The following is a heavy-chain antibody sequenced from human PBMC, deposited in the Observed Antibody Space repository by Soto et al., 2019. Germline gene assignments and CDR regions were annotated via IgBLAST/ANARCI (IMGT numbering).Heavy chain of an antibody. J-gene: IGHJ4*02. CDR1: GFXXXSXX. D-gene: IGHD4-17*01. Sequence: ESGGGVVQTGWSLRLSCVASGFXXXSXXXXWXRQAPXKGLEWVAVIWYDGSKKYYADSVKGRFTISRDNSRNTLFLQMDNLRAEDTAVYYCARDPATVTTYFDYWGQGTLVTVSS. CDR3: ARDPATVTTYFDY. V-gene: IGHV3-33*01. CDR2: IWYDGSKK.